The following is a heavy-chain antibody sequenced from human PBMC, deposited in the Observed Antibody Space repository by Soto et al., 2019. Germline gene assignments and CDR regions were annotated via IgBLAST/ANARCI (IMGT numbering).Heavy chain of an antibody. V-gene: IGHV4-31*03. J-gene: IGHJ4*02. CDR3: ARTSGHDYSNY. CDR1: GGSISSGGYY. CDR2: IYYSGST. D-gene: IGHD4-4*01. Sequence: QVQLQESGPGLVKPSQTLSLTCTVSGGSISSGGYYWSWIRQHPGKGLEWIGYIYYSGSTYYNPSLQSRFTIAVNTSKNQYSLKLSSVTAADTAGDYCARTSGHDYSNYWGQGTLVTVSS.